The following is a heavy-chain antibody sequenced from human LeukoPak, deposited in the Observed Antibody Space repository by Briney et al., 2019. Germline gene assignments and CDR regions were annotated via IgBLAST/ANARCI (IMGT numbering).Heavy chain of an antibody. CDR3: ARRSVVAAEYGY. CDR1: GGSFSGYY. J-gene: IGHJ4*02. V-gene: IGHV4-34*01. D-gene: IGHD2-15*01. Sequence: SETLSLTCAVYGGSFSGYYWSWIRQSPGKGLEWIGEINHSGSTNYNPSLKSRVTISVDTSKNQFSLKLSSVTAADTAVYYCARRSVVAAEYGYWGQGTLVTVSS. CDR2: INHSGST.